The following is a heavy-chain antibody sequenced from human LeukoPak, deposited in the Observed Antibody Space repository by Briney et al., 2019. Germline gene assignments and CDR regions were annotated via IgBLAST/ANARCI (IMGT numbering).Heavy chain of an antibody. CDR2: INPNGGST. V-gene: IGHV1-46*01. J-gene: IGHJ4*02. CDR1: GYTFTSYY. D-gene: IGHD4-11*01. Sequence: ASVKVSCRASGYTFTSYYMHWVRQAPGQGLEWMRIINPNGGSTSYAQNVQGRVTMIRGTSTSTVYMELSSLRSDDTAVYFCASRGPKDYSSYPFDYWGQGTLVTVSS. CDR3: ASRGPKDYSSYPFDY.